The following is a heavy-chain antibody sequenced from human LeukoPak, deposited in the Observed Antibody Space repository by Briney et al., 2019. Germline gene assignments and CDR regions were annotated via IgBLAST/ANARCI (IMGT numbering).Heavy chain of an antibody. V-gene: IGHV3-9*03. J-gene: IGHJ4*02. D-gene: IGHD3-16*01. Sequence: PGGSLRLSCAAAGFTFDDYAMHWVRQAPGKGLEWVSGISWNSGSIGYADSVKGRFTISRDNAKNSLYLQMNSLRAEDMALYYCAKLGGNFDYWGQGTLVTVSS. CDR2: ISWNSGSI. CDR1: GFTFDDYA. CDR3: AKLGGNFDY.